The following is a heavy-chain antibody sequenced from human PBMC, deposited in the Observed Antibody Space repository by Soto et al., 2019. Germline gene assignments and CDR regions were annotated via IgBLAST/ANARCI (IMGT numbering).Heavy chain of an antibody. V-gene: IGHV3-33*01. CDR3: ARDSRYCSGGSCYYHFDY. CDR1: GISFSRYG. Sequence: PGGSLRLSCAASGISFSRYGMHWVRQAPGKGLEWVAVIWYDGSNKYYADSVKGRFTISRDNSKNTLYLQMNSLRAEDTAVYYCARDSRYCSGGSCYYHFDYWGQGTLVTVSS. J-gene: IGHJ4*02. CDR2: IWYDGSNK. D-gene: IGHD2-15*01.